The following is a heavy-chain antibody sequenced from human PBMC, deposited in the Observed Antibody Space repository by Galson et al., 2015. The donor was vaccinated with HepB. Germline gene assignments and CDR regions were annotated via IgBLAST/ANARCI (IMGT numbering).Heavy chain of an antibody. CDR2: IIPIFGTA. J-gene: IGHJ4*02. CDR1: GGTFSSYA. Sequence: SVKVSCKASGGTFSSYAISWVRQAPGRGLEWMGGIIPIFGTANYAQKFQGRVTITADESTSTAYMELSSLRSEDTAVYYCARAYCSGGSCRYYFDYWGQGTLVTVSS. CDR3: ARAYCSGGSCRYYFDY. V-gene: IGHV1-69*13. D-gene: IGHD2-15*01.